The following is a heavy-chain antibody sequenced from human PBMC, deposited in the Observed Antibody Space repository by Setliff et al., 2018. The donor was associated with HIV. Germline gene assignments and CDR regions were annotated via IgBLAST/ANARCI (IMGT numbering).Heavy chain of an antibody. D-gene: IGHD5-18*01. CDR2: ISYSGST. Sequence: LSLTCTVTGASIRSQYWSWIRKPPGKGLEWIGYISYSGSTNYNPSLESRVAMSVDTSKQQFSLEVSSVTASDTAVYYCARTRGYSYGTLAGFDYWGRGSLVTVSS. J-gene: IGHJ4*01. CDR3: ARTRGYSYGTLAGFDY. V-gene: IGHV4-59*11. CDR1: GASIRSQY.